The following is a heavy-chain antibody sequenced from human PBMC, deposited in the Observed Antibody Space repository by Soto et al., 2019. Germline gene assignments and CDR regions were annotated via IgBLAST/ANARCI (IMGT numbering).Heavy chain of an antibody. J-gene: IGHJ3*02. CDR1: GGSISRYC. V-gene: IGHV4-59*01. Sequence: PSETLSLTCTVSGGSISRYCWSWIRQPPGKGLEWIGYIYYSGSTNYNPSLKSRVTISVDTSKNQFSLKLSSVTAADTAVYYCAGRKNSGAFDIWGQGTMVTVSS. D-gene: IGHD3-10*01. CDR3: AGRKNSGAFDI. CDR2: IYYSGST.